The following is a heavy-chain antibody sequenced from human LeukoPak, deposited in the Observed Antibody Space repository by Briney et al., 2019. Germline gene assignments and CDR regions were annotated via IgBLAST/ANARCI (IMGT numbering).Heavy chain of an antibody. J-gene: IGHJ4*02. D-gene: IGHD7-27*01. Sequence: GGSLILSCAASGFTVSSNHMSWVRQAPGKGLEWVSIIYIGGTIYYADSVKGRFTISRDNSMNTVYLEMNTLRAEDTAVYYCARDGEDHYYDYWGQGTLVTVST. CDR2: IYIGGTI. V-gene: IGHV3-66*01. CDR1: GFTVSSNH. CDR3: ARDGEDHYYDY.